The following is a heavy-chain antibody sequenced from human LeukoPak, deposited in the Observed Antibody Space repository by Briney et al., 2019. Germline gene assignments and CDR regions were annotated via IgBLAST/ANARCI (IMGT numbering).Heavy chain of an antibody. CDR1: GFTFSSYA. CDR2: ITRSGTTI. V-gene: IGHV3-48*02. CDR3: ARGGNIGYDYNAFDL. Sequence: GGSLRLSCVASGFTFSSYAMSWVRQPPGKGLEWVSYITRSGTTIYYADSVKGRFTISRDNAKNSLYLQMNSLRDEDTAVYYCARGGNIGYDYNAFDLWGQGAMVTVSS. J-gene: IGHJ3*01. D-gene: IGHD3-22*01.